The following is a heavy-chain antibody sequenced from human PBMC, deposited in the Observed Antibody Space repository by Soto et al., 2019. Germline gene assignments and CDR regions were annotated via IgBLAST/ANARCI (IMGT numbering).Heavy chain of an antibody. V-gene: IGHV1-18*01. CDR1: GYTFTSYG. J-gene: IGHJ6*02. CDR2: SSAYNGNT. Sequence: ASVKVSCKASGYTFTSYGISWVRQAPGQGLEWMGWSSAYNGNTNYAQKLQGRVTMTTDTSTSTAYMELRSLRSDDTAVYYCARDTYYDILTGFVVYYYGMDVWGQGTTVTVSS. D-gene: IGHD3-9*01. CDR3: ARDTYYDILTGFVVYYYGMDV.